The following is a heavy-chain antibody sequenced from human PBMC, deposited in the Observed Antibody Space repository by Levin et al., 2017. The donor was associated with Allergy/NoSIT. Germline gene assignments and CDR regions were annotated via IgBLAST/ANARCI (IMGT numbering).Heavy chain of an antibody. CDR3: AVSTSLQPDHYYYYYMDV. CDR2: INPNSGGT. CDR1: GYTFTGYY. J-gene: IGHJ6*03. V-gene: IGHV1-2*02. Sequence: GESLKISCKASGYTFTGYYMHWVRQAPGQGLEWMGWINPNSGGTNYAQKFQGRVTMTRDTSISTAYMELSRLRSDDTAVYYCAVSTSLQPDHYYYYYMDVWGKGTTVTVSS. D-gene: IGHD2-2*01.